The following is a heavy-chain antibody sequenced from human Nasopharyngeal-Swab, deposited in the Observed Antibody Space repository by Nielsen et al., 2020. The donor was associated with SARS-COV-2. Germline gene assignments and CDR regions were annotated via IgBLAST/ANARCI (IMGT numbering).Heavy chain of an antibody. D-gene: IGHD4-23*01. CDR1: GFTFSSYA. J-gene: IGHJ2*01. CDR3: ASAYGGSYWYFDL. V-gene: IGHV3-30-3*01. Sequence: GGSLRLSCAASGFTFSSYAMHWVRQAPGKGLEWVAVISYDGSNKYYADSVKGRFTISRDNSKNTLYLQMNSLSAEDTAVYYCASAYGGSYWYFDLWGRGTLVTVSS. CDR2: ISYDGSNK.